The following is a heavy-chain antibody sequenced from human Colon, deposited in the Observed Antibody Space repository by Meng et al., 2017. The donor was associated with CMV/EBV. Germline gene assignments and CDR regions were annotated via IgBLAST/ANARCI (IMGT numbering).Heavy chain of an antibody. CDR2: FRSKTDGGTT. V-gene: IGHV3-15*01. CDR3: TTIPPYDTSGPKSY. J-gene: IGHJ4*02. Sequence: GGSLRLSCAASGFTFSKAWMNWVRQAPGKGLEWVGHFRSKTDGGTTDYAAAVKGRFTISRDDSKNTLYLQMKSLKTEDTAVYYCTTIPPYDTSGPKSYWGQGTLVTVSS. CDR1: GFTFSKAW. D-gene: IGHD3-22*01.